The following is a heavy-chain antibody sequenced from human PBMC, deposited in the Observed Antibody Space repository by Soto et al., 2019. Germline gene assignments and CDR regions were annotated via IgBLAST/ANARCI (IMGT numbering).Heavy chain of an antibody. CDR2: INTGSGNT. Sequence: QVHLVQSGAEVKQPRASVKLSCKASGYTFTSYAMHWVRQVPGQSLELLGWINTGSGNTKYSQKLQVRVTITRDTAASTAYMELSSLRSEDTAVYYCSMYQGAVGSGSYSIFGVFQHWCQGTLVSLSA. D-gene: IGHD3-10*01. V-gene: IGHV1-3*04. J-gene: IGHJ1*01. CDR1: GYTFTSYA. CDR3: SMYQGAVGSGSYSIFGVFQH.